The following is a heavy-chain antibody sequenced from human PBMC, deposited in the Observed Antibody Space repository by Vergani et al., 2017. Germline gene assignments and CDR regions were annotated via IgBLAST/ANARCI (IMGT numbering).Heavy chain of an antibody. Sequence: EVQLLESGEGLVQPGGSLRLSCAASGFTFSSYAMSWVRQAPGKGLEWVSAISGSGGSTYYADSVKGRFTISRDNSKNTLYLQMNSLRAEDTAVYYCAKVVGVHFSYYYGMDVWGQGTTVTVSS. CDR3: AKVVGVHFSYYYGMDV. CDR2: ISGSGGST. J-gene: IGHJ6*02. V-gene: IGHV3-23*01. CDR1: GFTFSSYA. D-gene: IGHD3-16*01.